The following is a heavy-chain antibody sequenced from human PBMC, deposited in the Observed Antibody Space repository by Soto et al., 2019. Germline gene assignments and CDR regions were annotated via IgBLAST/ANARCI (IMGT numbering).Heavy chain of an antibody. CDR2: IYYSGST. J-gene: IGHJ4*02. CDR3: ARDVDTVIDY. D-gene: IGHD5-18*01. V-gene: IGHV4-59*13. CDR1: GGSISSYY. Sequence: QVQLQESGPGLVKPSETLSLTCTVSGGSISSYYWSWIRQPPGKGLEWIGYIYYSGSTNYNPSLKSRGTISVDTSKNQFSLKLSSVTAADTAVYYCARDVDTVIDYWGQGTLVTVSS.